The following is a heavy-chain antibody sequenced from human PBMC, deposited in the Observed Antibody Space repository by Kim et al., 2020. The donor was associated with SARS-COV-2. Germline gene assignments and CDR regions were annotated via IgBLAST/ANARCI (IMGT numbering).Heavy chain of an antibody. CDR2: IYYSGST. J-gene: IGHJ4*02. Sequence: SETLSLTCTVSGGSISSSSYYWGWIRQPPGKGLEWIGSIYYSGSTYYNPSLKSRVTISVDTSKTQFSLKLSSVTAADTAVYYCASRAYSSGWDSEYYFDYWGQGTLVTVSS. CDR1: GGSISSSSYY. V-gene: IGHV4-39*01. D-gene: IGHD6-19*01. CDR3: ASRAYSSGWDSEYYFDY.